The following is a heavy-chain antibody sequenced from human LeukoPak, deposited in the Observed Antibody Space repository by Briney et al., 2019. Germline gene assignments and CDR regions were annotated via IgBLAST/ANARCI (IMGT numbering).Heavy chain of an antibody. CDR1: GFTFDDYA. V-gene: IGHV3-30*04. D-gene: IGHD1-26*01. J-gene: IGHJ4*02. CDR2: ISYDGSNK. CDR3: AREGAVRGATYFDY. Sequence: GGSLRLSCAASGFTFDDYAMHWVRQAPGKGLEWVAVISYDGSNKYYADSVKGRFTISRDNSKNTLYLQMNSLRAEDTAVYYCAREGAVRGATYFDYWGQGTLVTVSS.